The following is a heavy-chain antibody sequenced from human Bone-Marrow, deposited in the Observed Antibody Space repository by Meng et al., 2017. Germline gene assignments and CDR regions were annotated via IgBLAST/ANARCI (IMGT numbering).Heavy chain of an antibody. CDR3: ARGEVVIDSPDYFDD. J-gene: IGHJ4*02. Sequence: SVTVSCKASRGIFSAYAITWVRQPPGQGLEWMGGIIPMFGTETYAHKVQGRVTITADESTHTAFMELSGLRSEDTDVYSCARGEVVIDSPDYFDDWGQGTLVTVSS. D-gene: IGHD3-22*01. CDR2: IIPMFGTE. V-gene: IGHV1-69*13. CDR1: RGIFSAYA.